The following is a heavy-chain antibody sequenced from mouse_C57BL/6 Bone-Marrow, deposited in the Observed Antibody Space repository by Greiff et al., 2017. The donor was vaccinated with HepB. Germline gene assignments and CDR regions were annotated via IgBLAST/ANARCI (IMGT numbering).Heavy chain of an antibody. J-gene: IGHJ4*01. CDR1: GYTFTSYW. D-gene: IGHD1-1*01. V-gene: IGHV1-55*01. CDR2: IYPGSGST. Sequence: QVQLQQPGAELVKPGASVKMSCKASGYTFTSYWITWVKQRPGQGLEWIGDIYPGSGSTNYNEKFKSKATLTEDTSSSTAYMQLSSLTSEDSAVYYWAREEDYYASSCVPYYYAMDCWGQGTSVTVSS. CDR3: AREEDYYASSCVPYYYAMDC.